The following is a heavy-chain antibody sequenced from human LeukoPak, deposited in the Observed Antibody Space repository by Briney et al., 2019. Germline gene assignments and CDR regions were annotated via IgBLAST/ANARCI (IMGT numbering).Heavy chain of an antibody. J-gene: IGHJ4*02. D-gene: IGHD3-9*01. CDR1: GFTFSSYA. CDR3: AKAYYDILTGYYPPLDY. V-gene: IGHV3-23*01. CDR2: ISGSGGST. Sequence: PGGSLRLSCAASGFTFSSYAMSWVRQAPGEGLGWVSAISGSGGSTYYADSVKGRFTISRDNSKNTLYLQMNSLRAEDTAVYYCAKAYYDILTGYYPPLDYWGQGTLVTVSS.